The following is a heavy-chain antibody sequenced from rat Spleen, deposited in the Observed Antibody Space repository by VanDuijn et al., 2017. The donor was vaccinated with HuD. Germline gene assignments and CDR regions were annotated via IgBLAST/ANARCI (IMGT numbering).Heavy chain of an antibody. CDR1: GFSLNNYG. J-gene: IGHJ3*01. V-gene: IGHV2-13*01. CDR2: IWGNGSP. CDR3: TSPFRWFAY. Sequence: QVQLKESGPGLVQPSQTLSLTCTVSGFSLNNYGVIWVRQPPGKGLEWMGVIWGNGSPNYNLALKSRLSISRDTSKSQVYLKMNSLQTEDTAIYFCTSPFRWFAYWGQGTLVTVSS.